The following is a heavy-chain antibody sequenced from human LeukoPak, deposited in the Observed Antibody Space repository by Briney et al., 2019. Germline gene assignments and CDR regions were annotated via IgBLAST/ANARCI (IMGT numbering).Heavy chain of an antibody. CDR1: GFTFSSYW. D-gene: IGHD6-19*01. Sequence: SGGSLRLSCAVSGFTFSSYWMSWVRQAPGKGLEWVANIKQDGSEKYYVDSVKGRFTISRDNAKNSLYLQMNSLRAEDTAVYYCARDIAVAGPVLDYWGQGTLVTVSS. CDR2: IKQDGSEK. J-gene: IGHJ4*02. CDR3: ARDIAVAGPVLDY. V-gene: IGHV3-7*01.